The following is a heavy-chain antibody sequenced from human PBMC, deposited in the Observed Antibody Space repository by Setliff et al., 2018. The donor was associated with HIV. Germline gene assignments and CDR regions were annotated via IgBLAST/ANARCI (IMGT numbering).Heavy chain of an antibody. D-gene: IGHD3-22*01. Sequence: SETLSLTCTVSGGSISSDSYYWSWIRQPAGKGLEWIGRIHTSGSSNYNPSLKSRVTISVDTSKNQFSLKLSSVTAADTAVYYCARSSGYYSTVFYWGQGTRVTVSS. CDR2: IHTSGSS. CDR3: ARSSGYYSTVFY. V-gene: IGHV4-61*02. CDR1: GGSISSDSYY. J-gene: IGHJ4*02.